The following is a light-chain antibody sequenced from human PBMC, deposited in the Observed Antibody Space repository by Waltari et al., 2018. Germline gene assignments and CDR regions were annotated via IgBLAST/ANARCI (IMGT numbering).Light chain of an antibody. CDR3: QQSYSSPRT. V-gene: IGKV1-39*01. CDR2: AAS. Sequence: DIHMTQSPSSLAASVGDRVTITCRASQSISIYLNWYQQKPGKAPNLLIYAASSLQSGVPSRFSGSGSGTDFTLTVSSLQPEDFATYYCQQSYSSPRTFGQGTKVEIK. CDR1: QSISIY. J-gene: IGKJ1*01.